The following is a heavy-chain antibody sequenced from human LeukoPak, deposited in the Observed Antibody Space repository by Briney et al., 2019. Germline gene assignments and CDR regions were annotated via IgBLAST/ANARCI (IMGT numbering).Heavy chain of an antibody. CDR1: GGSFSGYY. CDR2: IYYSGST. Sequence: SETLSLTCAVYGGSFSGYYWGWIRQPPGKGLEWIGSIYYSGSTYYSPSLKSRVTISVDTSKNQVSLNLSSVTAADTAVYYCARHAYPWIQQPVGYWGQGTLVTVSS. V-gene: IGHV4-39*01. J-gene: IGHJ4*02. CDR3: ARHAYPWIQQPVGY. D-gene: IGHD5-18*01.